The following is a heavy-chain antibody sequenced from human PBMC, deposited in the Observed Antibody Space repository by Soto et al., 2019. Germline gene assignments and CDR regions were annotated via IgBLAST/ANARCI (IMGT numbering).Heavy chain of an antibody. CDR2: IIPYYNTL. CDR1: EGTFNSYA. V-gene: IGHV1-69*01. Sequence: QAQVVQSGAEVRKPGSSVKLSCKASEGTFNSYAIAWVRQAPGQGLEWMGGIIPYYNTLNYAQKFQDRVTITADDSTNTGYMELSSLRSDDTAVYFCASGASRWYPYFFESWAQGTLVTGSS. D-gene: IGHD6-13*01. CDR3: ASGASRWYPYFFES. J-gene: IGHJ4*02.